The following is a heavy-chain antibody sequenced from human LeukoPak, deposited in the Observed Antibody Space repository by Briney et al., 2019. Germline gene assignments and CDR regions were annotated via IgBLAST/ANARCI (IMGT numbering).Heavy chain of an antibody. Sequence: ASVKVSCKASGFTFSDHYMHWLRQAPGQGLEWMGWIKPDSGGTNYAQKFQGRFTVSRDVSISTLYMELSSLTSDDTAMYYCARDHDYGPDYWGQGTLVTVS. CDR3: ARDHDYGPDY. CDR1: GFTFSDHY. V-gene: IGHV1-2*02. J-gene: IGHJ4*02. D-gene: IGHD4/OR15-4a*01. CDR2: IKPDSGGT.